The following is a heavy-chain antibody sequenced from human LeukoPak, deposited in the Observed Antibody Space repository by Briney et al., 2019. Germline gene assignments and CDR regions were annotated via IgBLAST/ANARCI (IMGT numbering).Heavy chain of an antibody. J-gene: IGHJ3*02. CDR2: IYYSGST. D-gene: IGHD2-2*01. CDR3: ARVYAYHETDAFDI. CDR1: GGSISSSSYY. Sequence: KTPETLSLTCTVSGGSISSSSYYWGWIRQPPGKGLEWIGSIYYSGSTYYNPSLKSRVTISVDTSKNQFSLKLSSVTAADTAVYYCARVYAYHETDAFDIWGQGTMVTVSS. V-gene: IGHV4-39*07.